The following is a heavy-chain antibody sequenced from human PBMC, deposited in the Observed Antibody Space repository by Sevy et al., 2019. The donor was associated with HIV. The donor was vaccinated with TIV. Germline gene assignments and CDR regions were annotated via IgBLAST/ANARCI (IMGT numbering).Heavy chain of an antibody. J-gene: IGHJ4*02. CDR3: ARVRDCSGGSCYSAYFDY. V-gene: IGHV1-69*06. D-gene: IGHD2-15*01. CDR2: IIPIFGTA. Sequence: ASVKVSCKASGGTFSSYAISWVRQAPGQGLEWMGGIIPIFGTANYAQKFQGRATITAGKSTSTAYMELSRLRSEDTAVYYCARVRDCSGGSCYSAYFDYWGQGTLVTVSS. CDR1: GGTFSSYA.